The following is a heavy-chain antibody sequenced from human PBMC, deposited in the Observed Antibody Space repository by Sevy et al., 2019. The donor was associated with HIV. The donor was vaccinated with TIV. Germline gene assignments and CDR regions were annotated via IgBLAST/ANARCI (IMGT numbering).Heavy chain of an antibody. CDR1: GFTFSTYA. CDR2: ISGSGGSST. CDR3: AKDRDFWRTACYFDY. J-gene: IGHJ4*02. D-gene: IGHD3-3*01. Sequence: GGSLRLSCAVSGFTFSTYAMSWVRQAPGKGLEWVSAISGSGGSSTYYADSVKGRFTISRDNSKNTLYLQMNSLRAEDTAVYYCAKDRDFWRTACYFDYRGQGTLVTVSS. V-gene: IGHV3-23*01.